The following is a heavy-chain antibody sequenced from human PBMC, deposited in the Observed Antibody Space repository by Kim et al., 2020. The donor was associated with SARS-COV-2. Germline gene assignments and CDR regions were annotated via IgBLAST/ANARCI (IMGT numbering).Heavy chain of an antibody. CDR1: GVSISGPNW. D-gene: IGHD4-17*01. CDR2: IHHSGAT. V-gene: IGHV4-4*02. Sequence: SETLSLTCAVSGVSISGPNWWSWVRQSPVKGLEWVAEIHHSGATNYNPSLKTRVTISVDNSKNQYSLKMTSLTAADTAVYYCARARSPDYVLKTFDIWGQGTMVTVS. J-gene: IGHJ3*02. CDR3: ARARSPDYVLKTFDI.